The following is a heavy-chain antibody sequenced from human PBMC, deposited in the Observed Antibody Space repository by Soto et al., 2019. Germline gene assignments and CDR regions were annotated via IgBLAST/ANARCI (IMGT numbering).Heavy chain of an antibody. J-gene: IGHJ4*02. V-gene: IGHV5-51*01. Sequence: GESLKISCKGSGYSFTSYWIGWVRQMPGKGLEWMGIIYPGDSDTRYSPSFQGQVTISADKSISTAYLQWSSLKASDTAMYYCARQYCSSTSCDILGGFDYWGQGTLVTVSS. CDR3: ARQYCSSTSCDILGGFDY. CDR1: GYSFTSYW. D-gene: IGHD2-2*02. CDR2: IYPGDSDT.